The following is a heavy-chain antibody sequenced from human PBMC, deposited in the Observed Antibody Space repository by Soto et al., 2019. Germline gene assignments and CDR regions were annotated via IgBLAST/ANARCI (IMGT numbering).Heavy chain of an antibody. CDR2: IYNDGTT. J-gene: IGHJ6*02. Sequence: GGSLRLSCTASGLSVRNNYISWVRQAPWMGLEWVSVIYNDGTTYYADSVKGRFTISRDTSKNTLSLQMDSLRAEDKAVYYCVRPLPSGRNYGMDVLGQGTTVTVSS. D-gene: IGHD3-10*01. V-gene: IGHV3-53*01. CDR1: GLSVRNNY. CDR3: VRPLPSGRNYGMDV.